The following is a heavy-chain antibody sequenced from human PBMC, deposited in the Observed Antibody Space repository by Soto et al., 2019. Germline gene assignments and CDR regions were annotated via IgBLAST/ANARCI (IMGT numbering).Heavy chain of an antibody. D-gene: IGHD2-21*01. J-gene: IGHJ4*02. CDR1: GGSISSYY. CDR3: ARDSSQDGDSLFDY. V-gene: IGHV4-59*01. CDR2: IYYSGST. Sequence: SETLSLTCTVSGGSISSYYWSWIRQPPGKGLEWIGYIYYSGSTNYNPSLKSRVTISVDTSKNQFSLKLSSVTAADTAVYYCARDSSQDGDSLFDYWGQGTLVTVSS.